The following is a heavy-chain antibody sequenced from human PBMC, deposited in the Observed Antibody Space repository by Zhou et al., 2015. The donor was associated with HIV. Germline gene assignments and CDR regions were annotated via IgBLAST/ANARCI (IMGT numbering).Heavy chain of an antibody. J-gene: IGHJ4*02. V-gene: IGHV1-2*02. CDR2: FNPNSGGT. Sequence: QVQLVQSGAEVKKPGASVKVSCKASGYTFTGYYIHWVRQAPGQGLEWMGWFNPNSGGTNYAQKFQGRVTMTRDTSISTAYMELSRLRSDDTAVYYCARDQSAEQWLVRYDLWGQGTLVTVSS. CDR1: GYTFTGYY. D-gene: IGHD6-19*01. CDR3: ARDQSAEQWLVRYDL.